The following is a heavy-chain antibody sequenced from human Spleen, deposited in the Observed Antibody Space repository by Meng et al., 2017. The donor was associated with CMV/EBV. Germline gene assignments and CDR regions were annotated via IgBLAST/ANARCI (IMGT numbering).Heavy chain of an antibody. CDR3: AREDKAFDI. V-gene: IGHV1-2*02. Sequence: ASVKVSCKTSGYTFSGYYIHWVRQAPGQGLEWMGWINPSSGGTNYVPRFQGRVTMTRETSITTAYMELSRLRSDDTAVYYCAREDKAFDIWGQGTMVTVSS. CDR2: INPSSGGT. J-gene: IGHJ3*02. CDR1: GYTFSGYY.